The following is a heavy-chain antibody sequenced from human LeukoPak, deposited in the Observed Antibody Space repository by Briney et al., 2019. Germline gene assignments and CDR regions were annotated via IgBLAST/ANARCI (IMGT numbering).Heavy chain of an antibody. CDR1: GFTFSSYG. D-gene: IGHD6-19*01. CDR3: ARDVIAVAGTSPFDY. V-gene: IGHV3-33*01. CDR2: IWYDGSNK. Sequence: GGSLRLSCAASGFTFSSYGMHWVRQAPGKGLEWVAVIWYDGSNKYYADSVKGRFTISRDNSKNTLYLQMNSLRAEDTAVYYCARDVIAVAGTSPFDYWGQGTLVTASS. J-gene: IGHJ4*02.